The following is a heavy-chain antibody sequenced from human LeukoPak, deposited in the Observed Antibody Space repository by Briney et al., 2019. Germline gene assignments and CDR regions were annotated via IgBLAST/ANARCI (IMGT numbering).Heavy chain of an antibody. CDR2: MKKDGSES. J-gene: IGHJ4*02. CDR3: GRQRSGSGTYFIDT. Sequence: GGSLRLSCVVSGFTCCSYSMIWVRQAPGEGLQWVANMKKDGSESKYVDSVKGRFTIFRDNAKNSLYLQMNSLRAEDTAVYYCGRQRSGSGTYFIDTWGQGTLVSVSS. CDR1: GFTCCSYS. D-gene: IGHD3-10*01. V-gene: IGHV3-7*01.